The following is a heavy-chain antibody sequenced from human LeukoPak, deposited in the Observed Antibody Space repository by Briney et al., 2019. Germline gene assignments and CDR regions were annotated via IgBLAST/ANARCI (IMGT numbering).Heavy chain of an antibody. CDR1: GFTFSSYS. V-gene: IGHV3-21*01. CDR3: ARNSVAVAGFYYYYYYMDV. D-gene: IGHD6-19*01. J-gene: IGHJ6*03. Sequence: MPGGSLRLSCAASGFTFSSYSMNWVRQAPGKGLEWVSSISSSSSYIYYADSVKGRFTISRDNAKNSLYLQMNSLRAEDTAVYYCARNSVAVAGFYYYYYYMDVWGKGTTVTISS. CDR2: ISSSSSYI.